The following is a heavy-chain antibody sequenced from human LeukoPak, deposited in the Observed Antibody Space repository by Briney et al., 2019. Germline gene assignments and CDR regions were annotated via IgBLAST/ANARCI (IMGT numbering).Heavy chain of an antibody. CDR2: IYHSGST. V-gene: IGHV4-38-2*02. J-gene: IGHJ4*02. CDR3: ARAKQLRYFDWSPDDY. Sequence: SETLSLACTVSGYSISSGYYWGWIRQPPGKGLEWIGSIYHSGSTYYNPSLKSRVTISVDTSKNQFSLKLSSVTAADTAVYYCARAKQLRYFDWSPDDYWGQGTLVTVSS. CDR1: GYSISSGYY. D-gene: IGHD3-9*01.